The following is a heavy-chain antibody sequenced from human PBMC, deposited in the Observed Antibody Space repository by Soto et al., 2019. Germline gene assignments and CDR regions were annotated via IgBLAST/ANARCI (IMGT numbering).Heavy chain of an antibody. CDR3: AKEGGYYGSGSYSVGENYYGMDV. Sequence: QVQLVESGGGVVQPGRSLRLSCAASGFTFSSYGMHWVRQAPGKGLEWVAVISYDGSNKYYADSLKGRFTISRDKSKNTLYLQMNSLRAEDTAVYYCAKEGGYYGSGSYSVGENYYGMDVWGQGTTVTVSS. V-gene: IGHV3-30*18. CDR1: GFTFSSYG. D-gene: IGHD3-10*01. J-gene: IGHJ6*02. CDR2: ISYDGSNK.